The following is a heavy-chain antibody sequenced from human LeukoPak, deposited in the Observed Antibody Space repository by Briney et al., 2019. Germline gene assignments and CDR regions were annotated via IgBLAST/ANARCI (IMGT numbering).Heavy chain of an antibody. J-gene: IGHJ4*02. D-gene: IGHD5-24*01. CDR3: ARDGYNHFDY. V-gene: IGHV3-30*04. CDR1: GFTFSSYA. Sequence: GGSLRLSCVASGFTFSSYAMHWVRQAPGKGLEWVAVISYDGSNKYYADSVKGRFTISRDNSKNTLYLQMNSLRAEDTAVYYCARDGYNHFDYWGQGTLVTVSS. CDR2: ISYDGSNK.